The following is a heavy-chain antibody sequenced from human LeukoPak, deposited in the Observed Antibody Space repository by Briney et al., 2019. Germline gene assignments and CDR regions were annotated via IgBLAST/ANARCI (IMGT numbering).Heavy chain of an antibody. Sequence: GGSLRLSCVASGFTFSIYWMYWVRQVPGKGLVWVPHIRTDGRSTSYADSVKGRFTISRDNSKNTMYLQMNGLRAEDTAVYYCAKGYSSACYDGCDYWGQGTLVTVSS. CDR2: IRTDGRST. CDR1: GFTFSIYW. V-gene: IGHV3-74*01. D-gene: IGHD6-19*01. J-gene: IGHJ4*02. CDR3: AKGYSSACYDGCDY.